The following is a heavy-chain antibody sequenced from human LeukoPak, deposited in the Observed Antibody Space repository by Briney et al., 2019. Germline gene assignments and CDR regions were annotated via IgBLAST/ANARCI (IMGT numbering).Heavy chain of an antibody. J-gene: IGHJ4*02. CDR2: ISGSGGST. CDR3: AKGVEYSGSSPCGF. D-gene: IGHD1-26*01. V-gene: IGHV3-23*01. Sequence: GGSLRLSCAASGFTFSSYAMSWVRQAPGKGLEWVSAISGSGGSTYYADSVKGRFTISRDNSKNTLYLQMNSLRAEDTAVYYCAKGVEYSGSSPCGFWGQGTLVTVSS. CDR1: GFTFSSYA.